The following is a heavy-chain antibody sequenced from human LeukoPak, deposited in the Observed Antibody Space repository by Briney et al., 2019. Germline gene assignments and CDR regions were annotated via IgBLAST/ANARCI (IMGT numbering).Heavy chain of an antibody. CDR2: INSDGSTT. J-gene: IGHJ4*02. Sequence: PGGSLRLSCAASGFTFSSYGMSWVRQGPGKGLVWVSRINSDGSTTTYADSVKGRFTISRDNAKNTLYLQMNSLRAEDTAVYFCTRGGVDYWGQGTLVTVSS. V-gene: IGHV3-74*01. CDR3: TRGGVDY. D-gene: IGHD3-10*01. CDR1: GFTFSSYG.